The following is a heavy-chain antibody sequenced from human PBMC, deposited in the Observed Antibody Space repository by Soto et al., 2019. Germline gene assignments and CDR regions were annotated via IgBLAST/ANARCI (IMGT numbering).Heavy chain of an antibody. D-gene: IGHD1-1*01. Sequence: QVHLVQSGAEVKKPGASVKVSCNSSGYTFTTYGVAWVRQVPGQGLEWMGWISGHNGKTFYAQSFQDRVTMTTDTSTSTAYMELRSLRSDDTAVYFCARERPLEDSPLADAFDVWGPGTRVTVSS. CDR2: ISGHNGKT. J-gene: IGHJ3*01. CDR1: GYTFTTYG. V-gene: IGHV1-18*01. CDR3: ARERPLEDSPLADAFDV.